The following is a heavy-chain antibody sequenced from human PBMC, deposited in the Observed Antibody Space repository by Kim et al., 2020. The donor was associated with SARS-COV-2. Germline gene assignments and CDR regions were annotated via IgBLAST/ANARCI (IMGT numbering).Heavy chain of an antibody. J-gene: IGHJ6*02. Sequence: SETLSLTCAVSGGSISSSNWWSWVRQPPGKGLEWIGEIYHSGSTNYNPSLKSRVTISVDKSKNQFSLKLSSVTAADTAVYYCARDWRRPDLRYFDWLPYYYGMDVWGQGTTVTVSS. CDR3: ARDWRRPDLRYFDWLPYYYGMDV. V-gene: IGHV4-4*02. D-gene: IGHD3-9*01. CDR1: GGSISSSNW. CDR2: IYHSGST.